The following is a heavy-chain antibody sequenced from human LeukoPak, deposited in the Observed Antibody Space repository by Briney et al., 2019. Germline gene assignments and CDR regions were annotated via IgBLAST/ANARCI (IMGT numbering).Heavy chain of an antibody. J-gene: IGHJ5*02. D-gene: IGHD2-15*01. CDR2: IIPILGIA. CDR3: ARVLGICSGGSCYSAWFDP. Sequence: SVKVSCKASGGTFSSYAISWVRQAPGQGLEWMGRIIPILGIANYAQKFQGRVTITADKSTSTAYMELSSLRSEDTAVYYCARVLGICSGGSCYSAWFDPWGQGTLVTVSS. CDR1: GGTFSSYA. V-gene: IGHV1-69*04.